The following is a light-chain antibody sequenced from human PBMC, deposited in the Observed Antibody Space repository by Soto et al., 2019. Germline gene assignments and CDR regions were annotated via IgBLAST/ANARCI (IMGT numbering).Light chain of an antibody. CDR2: GAS. J-gene: IGKJ5*01. CDR3: QQYASTPIT. V-gene: IGKV3-20*01. Sequence: SMLKQTPGTLSLSPGERATLSCRASQSVSSSYLAWYQQKPGQAPRLLIYGASSRATGIPDRFSGSGSGTDFTLTISRLEPEDFAVYYCQQYASTPITCGQGTRWRL. CDR1: QSVSSSY.